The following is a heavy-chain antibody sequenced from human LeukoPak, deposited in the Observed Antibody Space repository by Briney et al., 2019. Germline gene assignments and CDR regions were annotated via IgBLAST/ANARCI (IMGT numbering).Heavy chain of an antibody. CDR2: IYYSGST. CDR1: GGSISSSSYY. Sequence: SETLSLTCTVSGGSISSSSYYWGWIRQPPGKGLEWIGYIYYSGSTNYNPSLKSRVTISVDTSKNQFSLKLSSVTAADTAVYYCARDSNILTGYRDAFDIWGQGTMVTVSS. J-gene: IGHJ3*02. D-gene: IGHD3-9*01. V-gene: IGHV4-61*01. CDR3: ARDSNILTGYRDAFDI.